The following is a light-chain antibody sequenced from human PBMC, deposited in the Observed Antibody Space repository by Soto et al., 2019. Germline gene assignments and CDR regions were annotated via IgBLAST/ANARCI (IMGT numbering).Light chain of an antibody. Sequence: QSALTQPPSASGSLGQSVTFSCAGTSSDVGAYDYVSWYQQHPGKAPQLMIFDVNKRPSGVPDRFSGSKSGNTASLTVSGLQAEDEAYFYCSSYAGSNTFLFGGGTQLTVL. CDR1: SSDVGAYDY. CDR3: SSYAGSNTFL. J-gene: IGLJ3*02. CDR2: DVN. V-gene: IGLV2-8*01.